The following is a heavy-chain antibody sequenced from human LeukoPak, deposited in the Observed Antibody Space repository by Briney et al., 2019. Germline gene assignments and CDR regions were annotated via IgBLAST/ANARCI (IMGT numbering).Heavy chain of an antibody. CDR1: GFTFDDYA. CDR3: AKGSGGNSYYFDY. D-gene: IGHD1/OR15-1a*01. CDR2: ISWNSGSI. J-gene: IGHJ4*02. V-gene: IGHV3-9*01. Sequence: PGRSLRLSCAASGFTFDDYAMHWVRQAPGKGLEWVSGISWNSGSIGYADSVKGRFTISRDNAKNSLYLQMNSLRAEDTALYYCAKGSGGNSYYFDYWGQGTLVTVSS.